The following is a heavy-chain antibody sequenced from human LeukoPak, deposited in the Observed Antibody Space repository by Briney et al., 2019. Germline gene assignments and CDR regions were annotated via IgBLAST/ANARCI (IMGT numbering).Heavy chain of an antibody. CDR2: INEDGSGK. CDR3: ARDDGDV. CDR1: GFTFSNYW. V-gene: IGHV3-7*01. J-gene: IGHJ6*04. Sequence: GGSLRLSCVSSGFTFSNYWMKWVRQAPGKGLEWVASINEDGSGKFSVGSVKDRITISRDNTRNSLDLQIDSLTVEDTAIYYCARDDGDVWGTGTTVTVSS.